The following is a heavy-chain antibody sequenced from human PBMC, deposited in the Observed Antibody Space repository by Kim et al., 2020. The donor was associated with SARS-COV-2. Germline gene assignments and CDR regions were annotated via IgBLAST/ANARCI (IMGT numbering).Heavy chain of an antibody. J-gene: IGHJ4*02. CDR2: INHSGST. CDR3: ARGPRVVVPAAAKFDY. Sequence: SETLSLTCAVYGGSFSGYYWSWIRQPPGKGLEWIGEINHSGSTNHNPSLKSRVTISVDTSKNQFSLKLSSVTAADTAVYYCARGPRVVVPAAAKFDYWGQGTLVTVSS. V-gene: IGHV4-34*01. CDR1: GGSFSGYY. D-gene: IGHD2-2*01.